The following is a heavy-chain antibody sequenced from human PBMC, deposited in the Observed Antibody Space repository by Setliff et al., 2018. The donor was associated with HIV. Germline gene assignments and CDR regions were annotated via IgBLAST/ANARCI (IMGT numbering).Heavy chain of an antibody. CDR1: GFTFTGYA. CDR3: ARDRKGSPDY. J-gene: IGHJ4*02. D-gene: IGHD6-13*01. CDR2: ISGSGVTT. V-gene: IGHV3-23*01. Sequence: GESLKISCAVSGFTFTGYAMSWVRQAPGKGLEWVSTISGSGVTTYYSDSVAGRFTISRDSSKNTLYLQMNSLRAEDTAVYYCARDRKGSPDYWGQGTLVTVSS.